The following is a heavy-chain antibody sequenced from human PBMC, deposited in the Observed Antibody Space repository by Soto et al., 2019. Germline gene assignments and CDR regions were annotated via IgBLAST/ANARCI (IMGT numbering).Heavy chain of an antibody. V-gene: IGHV2-5*02. CDR2: IYWDNDR. J-gene: IGHJ4*02. Sequence: SGPTLVNPTQTLTLTCTFSGFSLSTSGVGVGWIRQPPGKALEWLALIYWDNDRRYSPSLKTRLTISKDTSKNQVVLTMSNMDPVDTATYYCAHRYTQYTWNYVMFDFWGQGTLVTVSS. CDR3: AHRYTQYTWNYVMFDF. D-gene: IGHD1-7*01. CDR1: GFSLSTSGVG.